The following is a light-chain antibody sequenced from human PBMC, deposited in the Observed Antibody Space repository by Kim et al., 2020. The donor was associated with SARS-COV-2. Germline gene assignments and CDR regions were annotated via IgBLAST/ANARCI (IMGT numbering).Light chain of an antibody. CDR3: QQYNNGLS. Sequence: SVSPGERATLSCGARQHISDSVAWYQQKPGQSPRLLLYGASTRATDVPPRFSGSVSGTEFTLTITSLQPDEFAVYYCQQYNNGLSFGPGTKVDIK. CDR2: GAS. V-gene: IGKV3D-15*02. CDR1: QHISDS. J-gene: IGKJ3*01.